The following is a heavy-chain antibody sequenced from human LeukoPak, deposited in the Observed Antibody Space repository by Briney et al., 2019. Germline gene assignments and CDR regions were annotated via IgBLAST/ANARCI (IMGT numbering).Heavy chain of an antibody. CDR2: INTNTGNP. CDR3: VRGYGSGSYYDSGDDYFYYYMDV. V-gene: IGHV7-4-1*02. CDR1: GYTFTSYA. D-gene: IGHD3-10*01. Sequence: ASVKVSCKASGYTFTSYAMNWVRQAPGQGLEWMGWINTNTGNPTYAQGFTGRFVFSLDTSVSTAYLQISGLKAEDTAVYYCVRGYGSGSYYDSGDDYFYYYMDVWGKGTTVTASS. J-gene: IGHJ6*03.